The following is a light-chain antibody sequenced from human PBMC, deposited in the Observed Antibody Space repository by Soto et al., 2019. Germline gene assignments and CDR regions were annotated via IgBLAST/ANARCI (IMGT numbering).Light chain of an antibody. J-gene: IGLJ3*02. CDR2: DVI. V-gene: IGLV2-11*01. CDR1: SSDVGVYNY. CDR3: CSYAGSSLWV. Sequence: QSALTQPRSVSGSPGQSVTISCTGTSSDVGVYNYVSWYQQHPGKAPQLVIYDVIKRPSGVPYRFSGSKSRNTASLTISGLQAEDEADYYCCSYAGSSLWVFGGGTKLTVL.